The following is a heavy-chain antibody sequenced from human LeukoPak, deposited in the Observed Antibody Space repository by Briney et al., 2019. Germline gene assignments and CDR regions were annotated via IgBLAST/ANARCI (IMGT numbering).Heavy chain of an antibody. V-gene: IGHV3-23*01. Sequence: GGSLRLSCAASGFTFSSYAMGWVRQAPGKGLEWVSAISGGGGSTYYADSVKEGRFAISRDNSKNTLYLQMNSLRAEDTAVYYCAKGGKYCSSTSCSWFDPWGQGTLVTVSS. D-gene: IGHD2-2*01. J-gene: IGHJ5*02. CDR3: AKGGKYCSSTSCSWFDP. CDR2: ISGGGGST. CDR1: GFTFSSYA.